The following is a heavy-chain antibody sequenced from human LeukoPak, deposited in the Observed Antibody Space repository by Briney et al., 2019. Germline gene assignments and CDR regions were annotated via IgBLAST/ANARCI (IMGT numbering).Heavy chain of an antibody. CDR2: IYSGGST. Sequence: GGSLRLSCAASGFTFSSNYMSWVRQAPGKGLGWVSVIYSGGSTYYADSVKGRFTISRHNSKNTLYLQMNSLRAEDTAVYYCARDSSGYYYYGMDVWGQGTTVTVSS. CDR3: ARDSSGYYYYGMDV. J-gene: IGHJ6*02. V-gene: IGHV3-53*04. D-gene: IGHD6-19*01. CDR1: GFTFSSNY.